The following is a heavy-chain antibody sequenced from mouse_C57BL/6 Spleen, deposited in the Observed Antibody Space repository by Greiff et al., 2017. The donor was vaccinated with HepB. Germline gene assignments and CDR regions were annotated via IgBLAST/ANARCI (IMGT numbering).Heavy chain of an antibody. D-gene: IGHD3-2*02. CDR2: INPSSGYT. CDR1: GYTFTSYW. V-gene: IGHV1-7*01. Sequence: VQLQQSGAELAKPGASVKLSCKASGYTFTSYWMHWVKQRPGQGLEWIGYINPSSGYTKYNQKFKDKATLTADKSSSTANMQLSSLTYEDSAVYYCAKTAQALFDYWGKGTTLTVSS. CDR3: AKTAQALFDY. J-gene: IGHJ2*01.